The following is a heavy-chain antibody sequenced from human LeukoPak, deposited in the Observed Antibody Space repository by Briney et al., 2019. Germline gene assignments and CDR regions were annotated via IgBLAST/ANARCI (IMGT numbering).Heavy chain of an antibody. CDR3: AKVVTRQDHYGMDV. Sequence: GGPLRLSCAASGFTFSSYAMHWVRQAPGKGLEWVAVISYDGSNKYYADSVKGRFTISRDNSKNTLYLQMNSLRAEDTAVYYCAKVVTRQDHYGMDVWGQGTTVTVSS. CDR1: GFTFSSYA. J-gene: IGHJ6*02. D-gene: IGHD4-11*01. CDR2: ISYDGSNK. V-gene: IGHV3-30-3*01.